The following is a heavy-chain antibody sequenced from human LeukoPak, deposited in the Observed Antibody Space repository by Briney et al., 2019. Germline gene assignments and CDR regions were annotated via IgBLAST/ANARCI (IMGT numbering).Heavy chain of an antibody. Sequence: ASVKVSCKASGYTFTAYSLHWVRQAPGQGLEWMAWINPNSGGAKYAQELQGRVTLTRDTSITTAYMELSSLRSDDTAVYYCARTSVIGSGERRAFDIWGQGTMITVSS. CDR3: ARTSVIGSGERRAFDI. J-gene: IGHJ3*02. D-gene: IGHD2-15*01. V-gene: IGHV1-2*02. CDR2: INPNSGGA. CDR1: GYTFTAYS.